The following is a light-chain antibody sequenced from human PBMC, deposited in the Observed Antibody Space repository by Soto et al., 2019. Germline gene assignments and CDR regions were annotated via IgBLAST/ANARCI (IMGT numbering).Light chain of an antibody. J-gene: IGKJ3*01. CDR3: QQRSNWAPRFT. CDR1: QSVSSY. Sequence: EIVLTQSPATLSLSPGERATLSCRASQSVSSYLAWYQQKPGQAPRLLIYDASNRATGIPARFSGSGSWADFSLIISTLEPADYAVSYCQQRSNWAPRFTFGPGTKVDIK. V-gene: IGKV3-11*01. CDR2: DAS.